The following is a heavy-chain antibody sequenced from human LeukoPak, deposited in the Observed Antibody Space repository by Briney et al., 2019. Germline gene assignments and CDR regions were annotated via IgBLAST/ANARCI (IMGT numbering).Heavy chain of an antibody. D-gene: IGHD3-22*01. CDR3: ARGYYDSSGYYYYYYYMDV. J-gene: IGHJ6*03. CDR1: GGSISSYY. Sequence: PSETLSLTCTVSGGSISSYYWSWIRQPAGKGLEWIGYIYYSGSTNYNPSLKSRVTISVDTSKNQFSLKLSSVTAADTAVYYCARGYYDSSGYYYYYYYMDVWGKGTTVTVSS. V-gene: IGHV4-59*01. CDR2: IYYSGST.